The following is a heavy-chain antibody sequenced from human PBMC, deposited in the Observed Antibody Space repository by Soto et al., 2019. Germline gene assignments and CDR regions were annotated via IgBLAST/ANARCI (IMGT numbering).Heavy chain of an antibody. CDR3: ARGGYGSGSYYGAPPIDY. Sequence: SETLSLTCTVSGGSISSGDYYWSWIRQPPGKGLEWIGYIYYSGSTYYNPSLKSRVTISVDTSKNQFSLKLSSVTAADTAVYYCARGGYGSGSYYGAPPIDYWGQGTLVTVSS. CDR1: GGSISSGDYY. J-gene: IGHJ4*02. CDR2: IYYSGST. D-gene: IGHD3-10*01. V-gene: IGHV4-30-4*01.